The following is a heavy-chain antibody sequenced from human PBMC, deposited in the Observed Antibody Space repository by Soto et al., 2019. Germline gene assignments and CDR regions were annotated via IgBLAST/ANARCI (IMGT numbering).Heavy chain of an antibody. Sequence: QVQLVQSGAEVKKPGASVKVSCKASGYTFTSYGISWVRQAPGQGLEWMGWISAYNGNTNYAQKLQGRVTMTTDTSTSTAYMELRSLRSDDTAVYYCARATYCSSTSCYLRYFDYWGQGNLVTVSS. CDR2: ISAYNGNT. J-gene: IGHJ4*02. CDR3: ARATYCSSTSCYLRYFDY. D-gene: IGHD2-2*01. CDR1: GYTFTSYG. V-gene: IGHV1-18*01.